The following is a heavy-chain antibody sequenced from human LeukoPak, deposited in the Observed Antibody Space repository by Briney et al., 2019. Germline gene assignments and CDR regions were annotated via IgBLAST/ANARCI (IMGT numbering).Heavy chain of an antibody. Sequence: GGSLRLSRAASGFTFSSYAMTWVRQAPGKGLEWVSAIGDSTYSADSVKGRFTISRDNSKNTLYLQMNSLRGEDTAVYYCAKATRPADSSSNYVDFDCWGQGTRVTVSS. V-gene: IGHV3-23*01. CDR1: GFTFSSYA. CDR3: AKATRPADSSSNYVDFDC. CDR2: IGDST. J-gene: IGHJ4*02. D-gene: IGHD6-13*01.